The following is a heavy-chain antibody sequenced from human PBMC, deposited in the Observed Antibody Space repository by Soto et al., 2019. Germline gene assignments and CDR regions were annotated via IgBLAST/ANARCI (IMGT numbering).Heavy chain of an antibody. CDR2: VSYDGSKK. CDR3: TSDTFGHRDS. Sequence: HPGGSLRLSCAASGFIFTSYIVHWVRQAPGKGLEWVASVSYDGSKKHYADSVKGRFSISRDNAENTLYLQMNILRAEDTAVYYCTSDTFGHRDSWGQGTLVTVSS. D-gene: IGHD3-10*01. CDR1: GFIFTSYI. V-gene: IGHV3-30*07. J-gene: IGHJ4*02.